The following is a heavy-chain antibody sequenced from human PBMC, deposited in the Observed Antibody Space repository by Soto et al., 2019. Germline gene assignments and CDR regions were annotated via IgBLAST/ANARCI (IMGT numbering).Heavy chain of an antibody. D-gene: IGHD1-26*01. CDR1: GGSIRSSSYY. V-gene: IGHV4-39*01. Sequence: SETLSLTCTVSGGSIRSSSYYWGWIRQPPGKGLEWIGSIYYSGSTYYNPPLKSRVTISVDTSKNQFSLKLSSVTAADTAVYYCASYYVFNWFDPWGQGTLVTVSS. CDR2: IYYSGST. J-gene: IGHJ5*02. CDR3: ASYYVFNWFDP.